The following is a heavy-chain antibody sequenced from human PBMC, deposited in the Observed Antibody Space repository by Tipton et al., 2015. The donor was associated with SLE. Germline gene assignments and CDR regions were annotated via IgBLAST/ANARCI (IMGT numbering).Heavy chain of an antibody. D-gene: IGHD1-26*01. V-gene: IGHV4-59*01. CDR3: ARGGGSYYFDY. Sequence: TLSLTCTVSGGSISSYVWTWIRQPPGKGLEWIGYIYDSGSTNYSPSLKSRVTISVDTSKNQFSLNLSAVTAADTAVYYCARGGGSYYFDYWGQGTLVTVSS. CDR1: GGSISSYV. CDR2: IYDSGST. J-gene: IGHJ4*02.